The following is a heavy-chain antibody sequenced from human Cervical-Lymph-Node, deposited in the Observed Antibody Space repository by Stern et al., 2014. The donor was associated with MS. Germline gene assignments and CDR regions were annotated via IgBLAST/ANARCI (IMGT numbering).Heavy chain of an antibody. CDR3: AKEGDYVWGNYREM. D-gene: IGHD3-16*02. J-gene: IGHJ4*02. V-gene: IGHV7-4-1*02. Sequence: QMQLVQSGSELKKPGASVKVSCKTSGYTFTTYAINWVRQAPGQGLEWMGWINTHTGTPTYAQDFTGRFVFSLDTSISTAYLEISSLRAEDTAVYYCAKEGDYVWGNYREMWGQGTLVTVSS. CDR2: INTHTGTP. CDR1: GYTFTTYA.